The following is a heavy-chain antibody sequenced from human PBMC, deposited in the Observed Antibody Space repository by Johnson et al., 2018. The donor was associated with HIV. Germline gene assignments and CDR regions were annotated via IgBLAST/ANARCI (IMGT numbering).Heavy chain of an antibody. J-gene: IGHJ3*02. D-gene: IGHD2-15*01. Sequence: QVQLVESGGGVVQPGRSLRLSCAASGFTFSSYAMHWVRQAPGKGLEWVAVISYDGSNKYHADSVKGRFTISRDNSKNTLFLQMNSLRTEDTAVYYCTKFVGYCSGGNCYTPGDIWGRGTLVTVSS. CDR1: GFTFSSYA. CDR2: ISYDGSNK. CDR3: TKFVGYCSGGNCYTPGDI. V-gene: IGHV3-30-3*01.